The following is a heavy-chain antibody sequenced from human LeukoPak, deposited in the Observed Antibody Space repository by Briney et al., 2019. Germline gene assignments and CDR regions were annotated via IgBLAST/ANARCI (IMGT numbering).Heavy chain of an antibody. CDR3: ARVKDIVVVPAAPYYYYGMDV. V-gene: IGHV1-2*02. CDR2: INPNSGGT. CDR1: GYTFTGYY. J-gene: IGHJ6*02. D-gene: IGHD2-2*01. Sequence: ASVKVSCKASGYTFTGYYMHWVRQAPGQGLEWMGWINPNSGGTNYAQKFQSRVTMTRDTSISTAYMELSRLRSDDTAVYYCARVKDIVVVPAAPYYYYGMDVWGQGTTVTVSS.